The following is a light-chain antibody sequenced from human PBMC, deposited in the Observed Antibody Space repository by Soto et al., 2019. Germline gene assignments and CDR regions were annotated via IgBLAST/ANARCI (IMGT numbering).Light chain of an antibody. CDR3: QQRSNWPIT. CDR1: QSVSSY. CDR2: VAS. V-gene: IGKV3-11*01. Sequence: EIVLTQSPATLSLSPGERATLSCRASQSVSSYLAWYQQKPGQAPRLLFYVASNRATGIPARFSGSGSGTDFTLTISSLEPEDFAVYYCQQRSNWPITFGQGTRLEIK. J-gene: IGKJ5*01.